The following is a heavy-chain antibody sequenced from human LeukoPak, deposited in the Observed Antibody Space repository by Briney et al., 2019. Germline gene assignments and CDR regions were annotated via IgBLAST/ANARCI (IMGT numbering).Heavy chain of an antibody. V-gene: IGHV3-23*01. CDR1: GFTFSSYA. CDR3: ARAFGDTLRLFIVVVTAIADAFDI. CDR2: ISGSGDTT. Sequence: GGSLRLSCAASGFTFSSYAMSWVRQAPGRGLEWVSAISGSGDTTYYADSVKGRFTISRDNAKNSLYLQMNSLRAEDTAVYYCARAFGDTLRLFIVVVTAIADAFDIWGQGTMVTVSS. J-gene: IGHJ3*02. D-gene: IGHD2-21*02.